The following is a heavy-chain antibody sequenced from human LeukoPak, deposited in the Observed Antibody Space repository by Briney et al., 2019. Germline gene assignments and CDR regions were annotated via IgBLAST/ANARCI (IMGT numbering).Heavy chain of an antibody. Sequence: HPGGSLRLSCAASGFTFSSYSMNWVRQAPGKGLEWVSSTIGSGASTYYADSVKGRFTISRDNSKNTLYLQMNSLRADDTALYYCAKARSYSTSSLTFDMWGQGAMVTVSS. CDR1: GFTFSSYS. CDR3: AKARSYSTSSLTFDM. D-gene: IGHD6-6*01. CDR2: TIGSGAST. V-gene: IGHV3-23*01. J-gene: IGHJ3*02.